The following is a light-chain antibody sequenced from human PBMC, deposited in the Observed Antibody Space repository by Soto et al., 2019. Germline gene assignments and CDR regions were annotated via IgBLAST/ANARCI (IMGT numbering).Light chain of an antibody. CDR3: HQYGSSPMYS. V-gene: IGKV3-20*01. CDR2: DAS. Sequence: TVLTQSPGTVSLSPGERATLSCRASQSVNSNYLAWYQQKSGQAPRLLIYDASSRATGIPERFSGSGSGTDFNLTISRLEHEDFAVYYCHQYGSSPMYSFGKGTTLEIK. CDR1: QSVNSNY. J-gene: IGKJ2*03.